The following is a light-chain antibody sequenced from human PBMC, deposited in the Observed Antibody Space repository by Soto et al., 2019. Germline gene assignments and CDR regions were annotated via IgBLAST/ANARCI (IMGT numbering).Light chain of an antibody. Sequence: QSALTQPASVYGSPGQSITISCTGTSSDVGGYNYVSWYQQHPGRAPKLIIYAVTNRPSGVSHRFSGSKSGNTASLTISGLQAEEEANYYCSSYSLITTRVFGTGTKLTVL. V-gene: IGLV2-14*01. J-gene: IGLJ1*01. CDR1: SSDVGGYNY. CDR3: SSYSLITTRV. CDR2: AVT.